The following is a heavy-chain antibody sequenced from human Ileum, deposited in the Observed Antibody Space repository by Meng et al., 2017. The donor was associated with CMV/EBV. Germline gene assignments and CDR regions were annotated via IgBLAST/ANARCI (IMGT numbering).Heavy chain of an antibody. V-gene: IGHV3-7*03. CDR2: INPAGTEG. D-gene: IGHD3-16*01. Sequence: GGSLRLSCAASGFTFSSAWMNWVRQAPDKGLEWVANINPAGTEGISVDSMKGRFTISRDNAKNSLYLQMSSLRGEDTAVYYCAAWGGCRSYWGQGALVTVSS. CDR1: GFTFSSAW. CDR3: AAWGGCRSY. J-gene: IGHJ4*02.